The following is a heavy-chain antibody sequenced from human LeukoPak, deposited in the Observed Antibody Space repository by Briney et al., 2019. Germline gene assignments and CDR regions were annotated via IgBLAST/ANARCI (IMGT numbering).Heavy chain of an antibody. V-gene: IGHV3-53*01. CDR1: GFAVSSNY. J-gene: IGHJ4*02. D-gene: IGHD6-25*01. CDR2: IYAGGIT. Sequence: GGSLRLSCAASGFAVSSNYMSWVRQAPGKGLEWVSVIYAGGITYYAGSVKGRFTISRDNSKNTLYLQMNSLRAEDTAVYYCARLSGWFDYWGPGTLVTVSS. CDR3: ARLSGWFDY.